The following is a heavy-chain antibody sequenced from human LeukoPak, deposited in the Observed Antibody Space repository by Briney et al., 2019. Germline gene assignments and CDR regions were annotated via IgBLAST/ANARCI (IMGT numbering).Heavy chain of an antibody. Sequence: SETLSLTCTVSGGSISSYYWSWIQQPPGKGLEWIGYIYYSGSTNYNPSLKSRVTISVDTSKNQFSLKLSSVTAADTAVYYCAKGNRGYSYGPQANAFDIWGQGTMVTVSS. CDR3: AKGNRGYSYGPQANAFDI. V-gene: IGHV4-59*01. J-gene: IGHJ3*02. CDR2: IYYSGST. D-gene: IGHD5-18*01. CDR1: GGSISSYY.